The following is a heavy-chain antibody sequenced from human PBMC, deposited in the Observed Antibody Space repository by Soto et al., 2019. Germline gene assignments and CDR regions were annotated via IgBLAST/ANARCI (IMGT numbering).Heavy chain of an antibody. Sequence: PGGSLRLSCAASGFTFSSYAMSWVRQAPGKGLEWVSAISGSGGSTYYADCVKGRFTISRDNSKNTLYLQMNSLRAEDTAVYYCAKDQIVSYGPYDAFDIWGQGTMVTFSS. J-gene: IGHJ3*02. V-gene: IGHV3-23*01. D-gene: IGHD5-18*01. CDR1: GFTFSSYA. CDR3: AKDQIVSYGPYDAFDI. CDR2: ISGSGGST.